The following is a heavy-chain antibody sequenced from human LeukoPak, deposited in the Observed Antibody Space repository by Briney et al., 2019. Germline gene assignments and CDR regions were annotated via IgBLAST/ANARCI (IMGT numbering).Heavy chain of an antibody. CDR3: AGGLGRTPCDY. CDR2: INHSGST. CDR1: GGSFSGYY. V-gene: IGHV4-34*01. J-gene: IGHJ4*02. D-gene: IGHD1-14*01. Sequence: PSENLSLTCAVYGGSFSGYYWSWIRQPPGKGLEWIGEINHSGSTNYNPSLKSRVTISVDTSKNQFSLKLSSVTAADTAVYYCAGGLGRTPCDYWGQGTLVTVSS.